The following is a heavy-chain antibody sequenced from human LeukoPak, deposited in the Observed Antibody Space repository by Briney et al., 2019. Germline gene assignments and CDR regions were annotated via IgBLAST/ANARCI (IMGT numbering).Heavy chain of an antibody. CDR1: GFTFSSYW. J-gene: IGHJ4*02. D-gene: IGHD3-22*01. V-gene: IGHV3-74*01. Sequence: PGGSLRLSCAASGFTFSSYWMHWVRQAPGKGLVWVSRINTDGSRTSYADSVKGRFTISRDNAQNSLYLQMNSLRAEDTAVYFCARNRQWLLADYWGQGTVVTVSS. CDR3: ARNRQWLLADY. CDR2: INTDGSRT.